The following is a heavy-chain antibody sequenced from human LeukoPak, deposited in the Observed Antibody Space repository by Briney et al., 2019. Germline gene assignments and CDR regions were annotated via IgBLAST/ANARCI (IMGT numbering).Heavy chain of an antibody. CDR3: ARHYLGRNYPDYFNH. J-gene: IGHJ4*02. V-gene: IGHV4-39*01. Sequence: KPSETLSLTCIVSGGSISSTTYYWGWIRQPPGKRLEWIGSIYYSGNTYYNPSLKSRVTISIDTSKNQFSLNLNSVTAADTALYSCARHYLGRNYPDYFNHWGQGTLVTVSS. CDR1: GGSISSTTYY. CDR2: IYYSGNT. D-gene: IGHD1-7*01.